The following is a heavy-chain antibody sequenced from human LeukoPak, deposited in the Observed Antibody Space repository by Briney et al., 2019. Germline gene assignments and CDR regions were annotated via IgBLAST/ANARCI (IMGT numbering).Heavy chain of an antibody. V-gene: IGHV3-23*01. CDR2: ISGSGGST. J-gene: IGHJ6*02. D-gene: IGHD2-2*01. Sequence: GGSLRLSCAASGFTFSSYAMSWVRQAPRKGLEWVSAISGSGGSTYYADSVKGRFTISRDNSKNTLYLQMNSLRAGDTAVYYCAKVSGSYCSSTSCYAGHYYYYYGMDVWGQGTTVTVSS. CDR1: GFTFSSYA. CDR3: AKVSGSYCSSTSCYAGHYYYYYGMDV.